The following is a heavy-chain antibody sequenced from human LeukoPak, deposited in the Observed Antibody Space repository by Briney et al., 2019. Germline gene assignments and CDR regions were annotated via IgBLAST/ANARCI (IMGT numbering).Heavy chain of an antibody. D-gene: IGHD3-10*01. CDR1: GGSISSYY. CDR3: ARGIDTMVRGTYYYYYYMDV. Sequence: SETLSLTCTVSGGSISSYYWSWIRQPPGKGLEWIGYIYYSGSTNYNPSLKSRVTISVDTSKNQFSLKLSSVTAADTAVYYCARGIDTMVRGTYYYYYYMDVWGKGTTVTVSS. J-gene: IGHJ6*03. CDR2: IYYSGST. V-gene: IGHV4-59*12.